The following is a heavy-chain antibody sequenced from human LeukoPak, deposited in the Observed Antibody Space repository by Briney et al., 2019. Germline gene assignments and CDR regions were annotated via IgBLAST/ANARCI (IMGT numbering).Heavy chain of an antibody. CDR3: ASQYTSSRIFDD. V-gene: IGHV3-21*01. CDR2: ISSSSTYI. CDR1: GFTFSSYS. Sequence: KPGGSLRLSCAASGFTFSSYSMNWVRQAPGKGLEWVSSISSSSTYIYYADSVKGRFTVSRDNAKNPLYLQMNNLRAEDTAVYFCASQYTSSRIFDDWGQGTLVTVSS. J-gene: IGHJ4*02. D-gene: IGHD6-13*01.